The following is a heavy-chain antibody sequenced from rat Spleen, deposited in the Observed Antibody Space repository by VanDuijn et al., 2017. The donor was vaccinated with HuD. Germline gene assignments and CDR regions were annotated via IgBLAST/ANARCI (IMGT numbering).Heavy chain of an antibody. V-gene: IGHV5-25*01. J-gene: IGHJ3*01. CDR3: ARLGIAAIGNWFGY. CDR2: MTYDGTST. Sequence: EVQLVESGGGLVQPGRSMKLSCAASGFTFSNYDMAWVRQAPTKGLEWVASMTYDGTSTYYRDFVKGRFTISRDNAKSTLYLQMDSLRSEDTATYYCARLGIAAIGNWFGYWGQGTLVTVSS. D-gene: IGHD1-2*01. CDR1: GFTFSNYD.